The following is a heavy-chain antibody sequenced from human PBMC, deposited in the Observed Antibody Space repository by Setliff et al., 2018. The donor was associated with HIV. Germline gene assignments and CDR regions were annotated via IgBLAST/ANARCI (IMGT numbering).Heavy chain of an antibody. V-gene: IGHV4-38-2*02. J-gene: IGHJ4*01. CDR1: GYSISSDYY. Sequence: SETLSLTCAVSGYSISSDYYCGWIRQPPGKGLEWIGSIYRIGTTYYNPSLKSRITISVDTSKSQFSLKLTSVTAADTAVYFCARDPHYFDTSGYYSYFYFDYWGHGTLVTVSS. CDR3: ARDPHYFDTSGYYSYFYFDY. CDR2: IYRIGTT. D-gene: IGHD3-22*01.